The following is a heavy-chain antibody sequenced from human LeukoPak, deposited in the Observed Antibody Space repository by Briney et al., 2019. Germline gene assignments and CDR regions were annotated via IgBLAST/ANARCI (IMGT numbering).Heavy chain of an antibody. D-gene: IGHD3-10*01. CDR1: GFTFSSYA. V-gene: IGHV3-64*04. Sequence: PGGSLRLSCSASGFTFSSYAMHWVRQAPGKGLEYVSVISSNGGSTYYTDSVKGRFTISRDNSKNTLYVQMNSLRAEDTAVYYCAKGHYYGSGSLDYWGQGTLVTVSS. J-gene: IGHJ4*02. CDR3: AKGHYYGSGSLDY. CDR2: ISSNGGST.